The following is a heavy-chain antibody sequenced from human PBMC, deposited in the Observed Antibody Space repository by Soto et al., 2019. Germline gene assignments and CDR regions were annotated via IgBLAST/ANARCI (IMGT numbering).Heavy chain of an antibody. CDR3: AREGGSSNWFDP. CDR1: GGSVSSGSYY. V-gene: IGHV4-61*01. Sequence: PSETLSLTCTVSGGSVSSGSYYWSWIRQPPGKGLEWIGYIYYSGSTNYNPSLKSRVTISVDTSKNQFSLKLSSVTAADTAVYYCAREGGSSNWFDPWGQGTLVTVSS. CDR2: IYYSGST. J-gene: IGHJ5*02. D-gene: IGHD1-26*01.